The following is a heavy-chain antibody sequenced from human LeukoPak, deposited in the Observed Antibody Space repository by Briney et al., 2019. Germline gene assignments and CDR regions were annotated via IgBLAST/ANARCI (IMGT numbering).Heavy chain of an antibody. J-gene: IGHJ5*02. Sequence: RASVKVSCKASGYTFTSYDINWVRQATGQGLEWMGWMNPNSGNTGYAQKFQGRVTMTRNTSISTAYMELSSLRSEDTAVYYCARVPPPGVVTPLWFDPWGQGTLVTVSS. D-gene: IGHD4-23*01. CDR2: MNPNSGNT. CDR3: ARVPPPGVVTPLWFDP. V-gene: IGHV1-8*01. CDR1: GYTFTSYD.